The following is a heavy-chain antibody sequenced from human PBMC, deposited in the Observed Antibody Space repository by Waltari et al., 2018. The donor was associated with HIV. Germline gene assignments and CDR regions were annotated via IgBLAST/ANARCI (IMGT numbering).Heavy chain of an antibody. Sequence: QVQLVQSGAEVKKPGASVKVSCKASGYAFATYDVNWVRQAPGQGPEWMVWMSPNSRNTVYAQEFQGRVTMTRDTSISTVYMELSSLTSEDTAVYYCARGGSASMDVWGQGTTVTVSS. V-gene: IGHV1-8*01. CDR3: ARGGSASMDV. J-gene: IGHJ6*02. CDR1: GYAFATYD. CDR2: MSPNSRNT.